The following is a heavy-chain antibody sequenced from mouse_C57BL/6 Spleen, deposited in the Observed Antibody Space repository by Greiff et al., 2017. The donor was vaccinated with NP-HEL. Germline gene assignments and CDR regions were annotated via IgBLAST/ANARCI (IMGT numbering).Heavy chain of an antibody. CDR3: ARAYYYDSTLRGYAMDY. CDR1: GYSITSGYY. D-gene: IGHD1-1*01. J-gene: IGHJ4*01. Sequence: EVKLQESGPGLVKPSQSLSLTCSVTGYSITSGYYWNWIRQFPGNKLEWMGYISYDGSNNYNPSFKNRLSITRDTSKDQFFLKLNSVTTKDTDTYYCARAYYYDSTLRGYAMDYWGQGTSVTVSS. V-gene: IGHV3-6*01. CDR2: ISYDGSN.